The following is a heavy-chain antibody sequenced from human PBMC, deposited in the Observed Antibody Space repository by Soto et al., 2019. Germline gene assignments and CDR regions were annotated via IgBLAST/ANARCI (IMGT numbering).Heavy chain of an antibody. CDR1: GFTFSNYA. J-gene: IGHJ4*02. Sequence: EVQLLESGGDLVQPGGSLRLFCAASGFTFSNYAMTWVRQAPGKGLEWVSTITSGGSTFFGDTVKGRFTISRDNSKGTLYLQMNSLRAEDTAIYYCARTDKFNSQSSGWANRFDYWGQGTLVTVSS. CDR2: ITSGGST. V-gene: IGHV3-23*01. CDR3: ARTDKFNSQSSGWANRFDY. D-gene: IGHD6-19*01.